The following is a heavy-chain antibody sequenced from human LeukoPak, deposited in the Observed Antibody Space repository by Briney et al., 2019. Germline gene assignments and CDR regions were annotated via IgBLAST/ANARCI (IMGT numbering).Heavy chain of an antibody. J-gene: IGHJ3*02. CDR2: ISGSGDNT. CDR1: GFTFSASG. V-gene: IGHV3-23*01. CDR3: AKDRARLAGAFDI. Sequence: GGTLRLSCAASGFTFSASGMSWVRQAPGKGLEWVSAISGSGDNTYYADSVKGRFTVSRDNSKNTLYLQMNSLRAEDTAVYYCAKDRARLAGAFDIWGQGTMVTVSS. D-gene: IGHD3-22*01.